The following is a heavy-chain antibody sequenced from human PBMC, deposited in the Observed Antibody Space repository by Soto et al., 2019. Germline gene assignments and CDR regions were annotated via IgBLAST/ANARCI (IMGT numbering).Heavy chain of an antibody. CDR2: INRNGGSI. Sequence: EVQLVESGGGVVRPGGSLRLSCAAAGLTFDNDGMSWVRQVPGKGLEWVSGINRNGGSIGYADSVKGRFTISRDNAKTSLYLQMNSLRADDTAFYHCVKSNRYDDYVFDWFDPWGQGTLVTVSS. D-gene: IGHD4-17*01. CDR1: GLTFDNDG. CDR3: VKSNRYDDYVFDWFDP. J-gene: IGHJ5*02. V-gene: IGHV3-20*01.